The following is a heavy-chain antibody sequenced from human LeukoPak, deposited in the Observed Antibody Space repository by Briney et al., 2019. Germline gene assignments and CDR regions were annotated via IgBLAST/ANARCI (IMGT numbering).Heavy chain of an antibody. CDR2: ISWNSGSI. V-gene: IGHV3-9*01. Sequence: GRSLRLSCAASGFTFEDYAMHWVRQAPGKGLEWVSGISWNSGSIGYADSVKGRFTISRDNAKNSLYLQMNSLRAEDTALYYCARGRGEDYWGQGTLVTVSS. J-gene: IGHJ4*02. D-gene: IGHD3-16*01. CDR3: ARGRGEDY. CDR1: GFTFEDYA.